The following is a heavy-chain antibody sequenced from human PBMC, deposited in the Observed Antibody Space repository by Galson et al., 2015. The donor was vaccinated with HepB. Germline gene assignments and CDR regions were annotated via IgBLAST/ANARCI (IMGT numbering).Heavy chain of an antibody. CDR3: ATYCSSTKCDWGVDY. J-gene: IGHJ4*02. D-gene: IGHD2-2*01. Sequence: VKVSCKASGGAFNTYALTWVRQAPGQGLEWIGGILPIFDGPNYAQKFQGRVTITADKSTSTAYMELRSLRSDDTAVYYCATYCSSTKCDWGVDYWGQGTLVTVSS. V-gene: IGHV1-69*10. CDR2: ILPIFDGP. CDR1: GGAFNTYA.